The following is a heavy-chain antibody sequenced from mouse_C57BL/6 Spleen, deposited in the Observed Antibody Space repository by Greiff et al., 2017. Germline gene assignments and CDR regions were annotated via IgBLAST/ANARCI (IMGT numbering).Heavy chain of an antibody. V-gene: IGHV2-2*01. J-gene: IGHJ4*01. Sequence: VQLQESGPGLVQPSQSLSITCTVSGFSLTSYGVHWVRQSPGKGLEWLGVIWSGGSTDYNAAFISRLSISKDNSKSQVFFKMNSLQADDTAIYYCARSFYYYGSSLYYAMDYWGRGTSVTVSS. D-gene: IGHD1-1*01. CDR1: GFSLTSYG. CDR2: IWSGGST. CDR3: ARSFYYYGSSLYYAMDY.